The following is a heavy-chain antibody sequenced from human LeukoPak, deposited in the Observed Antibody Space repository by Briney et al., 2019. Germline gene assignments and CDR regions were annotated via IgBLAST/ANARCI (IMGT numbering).Heavy chain of an antibody. CDR1: GFTFSSYW. CDR2: IKQDGSEK. CDR3: ARVHPETSGYYSDHYYYYMDV. Sequence: GGSLRLSCAASGFTFSSYWMSWVRQAPGKGLEWVANIKQDGSEKYYVDSVKGRFTISRDNAKNSLYLQMNSLRAEDTAVYYCARVHPETSGYYSDHYYYYMDVWGKGTTVTVSS. V-gene: IGHV3-7*01. J-gene: IGHJ6*03. D-gene: IGHD3-22*01.